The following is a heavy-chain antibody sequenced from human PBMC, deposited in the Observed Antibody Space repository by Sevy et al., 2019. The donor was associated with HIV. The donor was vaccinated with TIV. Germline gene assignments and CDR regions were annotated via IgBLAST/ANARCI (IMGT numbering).Heavy chain of an antibody. CDR2: IYYTGNT. Sequence: SETLSLTCSVSGGSISSYFWSWIRQPPGKGLEWIGNIYYTGNTDYNPSLKSRVTMSLDTSKNHFSLRLSSVTAADTAVYYCARDLAARTRVFDYWGQGSLVTVSS. J-gene: IGHJ4*02. V-gene: IGHV4-59*01. CDR1: GGSISSYF. D-gene: IGHD6-6*01. CDR3: ARDLAARTRVFDY.